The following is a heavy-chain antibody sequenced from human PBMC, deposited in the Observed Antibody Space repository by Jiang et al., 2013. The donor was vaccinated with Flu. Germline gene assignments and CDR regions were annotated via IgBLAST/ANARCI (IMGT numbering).Heavy chain of an antibody. J-gene: IGHJ4*02. CDR2: IYYSGST. V-gene: IGHV4-59*01. Sequence: PGLVKPSETLSLTCTVSGGSISSYYWSWIRQPPGKGLEWIGYIYYSGSTNYNPSLKSRVTISVDTSKNQFSLKLSSVTAADTAVYYCARGRVGVVVVAATSLDYWGQGTLVTVSS. CDR3: ARGRVGVVVVAATSLDY. D-gene: IGHD2-15*01. CDR1: GGSISSYY.